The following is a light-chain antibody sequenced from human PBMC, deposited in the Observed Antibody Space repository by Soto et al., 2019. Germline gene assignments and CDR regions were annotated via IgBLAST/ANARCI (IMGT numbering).Light chain of an antibody. CDR2: VAS. CDR1: QTVSNNY. CDR3: QQYSNSPLT. V-gene: IGKV3-20*01. Sequence: EFMLTQSPGTLSLSPGERATLSCRASQTVSNNYLAWYQQKPGQAPRLLIFVASSRATGIPDRFRGSGSGTDFTLTITRLEPEDFAVYYCQQYSNSPLTFGGGTKVDNK. J-gene: IGKJ4*01.